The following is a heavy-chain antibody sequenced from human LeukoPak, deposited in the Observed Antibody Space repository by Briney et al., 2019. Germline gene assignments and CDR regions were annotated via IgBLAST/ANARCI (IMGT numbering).Heavy chain of an antibody. Sequence: SETLSLTCTVSGGSISSYYWSWIRQPAEKGLEGIGRIYTSGSTNYNPSLKSRVTMSVDTSKNQCSLKLSSVTAADTAVYYCARDSGERYYDSSGYLNYWGQGTLVTVSS. V-gene: IGHV4-4*07. CDR2: IYTSGST. CDR3: ARDSGERYYDSSGYLNY. CDR1: GGSISSYY. J-gene: IGHJ4*02. D-gene: IGHD3-22*01.